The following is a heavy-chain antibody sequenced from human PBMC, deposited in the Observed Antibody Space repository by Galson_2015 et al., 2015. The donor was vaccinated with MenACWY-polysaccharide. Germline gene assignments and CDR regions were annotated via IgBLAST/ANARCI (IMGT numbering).Heavy chain of an antibody. CDR2: ISSEGTTI. CDR3: ASLGGMGYPYGPDY. D-gene: IGHD2-15*01. Sequence: SLRLSCAASGFTFSSYWMHWVRQTPGKGLVWVSRISSEGTTISYADSVTGRFTVSRDNAKNTLYLQMNSLRVEDTAVYYCASLGGMGYPYGPDYWGQGTLVTVSS. V-gene: IGHV3-74*01. CDR1: GFTFSSYW. J-gene: IGHJ4*02.